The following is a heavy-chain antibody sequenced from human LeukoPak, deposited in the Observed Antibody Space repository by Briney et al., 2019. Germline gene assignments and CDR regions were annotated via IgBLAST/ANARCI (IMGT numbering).Heavy chain of an antibody. CDR3: SPDGSGNYYTHFQH. CDR2: ISSSSSTI. Sequence: GGSLRLSCAASGFTFSSYSMNWVRQAPGKGLEWVSYISSSSSTIYYADSVKGRFTISRDNAKNTLYLQMNSLRAEDTAVYYCSPDGSGNYYTHFQHWGQGTLVTISS. D-gene: IGHD3-10*01. CDR1: GFTFSSYS. J-gene: IGHJ1*01. V-gene: IGHV3-48*04.